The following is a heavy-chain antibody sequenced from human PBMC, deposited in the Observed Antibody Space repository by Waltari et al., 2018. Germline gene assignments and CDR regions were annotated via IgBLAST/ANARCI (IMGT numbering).Heavy chain of an antibody. Sequence: QLQLQESGPGLVKPSETLSLTCTVSGGSISISSYYWAWIRQPPGKGLEWIGSIYYSGSTYYNPSLKSRVTISVDTSKNQFSLKLSSVTAADTAVYYCARGPGYYDSSGYSDYWGQGTLVTVSS. D-gene: IGHD3-22*01. CDR3: ARGPGYYDSSGYSDY. J-gene: IGHJ4*02. CDR2: IYYSGST. CDR1: GGSISISSYY. V-gene: IGHV4-39*01.